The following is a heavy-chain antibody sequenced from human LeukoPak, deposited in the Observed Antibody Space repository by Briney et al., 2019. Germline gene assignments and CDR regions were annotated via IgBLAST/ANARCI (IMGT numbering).Heavy chain of an antibody. CDR3: ARDRATNAFDI. V-gene: IGHV4-61*01. CDR1: GGSISSSNW. Sequence: SGTLSLTCAVSGGSISSSNWWSWIRQPPGKGLEWIGYIYYSGSTNYNPSLKSRVTISVDTSKNQFSLKLSSVTAADTAVYYCARDRATNAFDIWGQGTMVTVSS. CDR2: IYYSGST. D-gene: IGHD1-26*01. J-gene: IGHJ3*02.